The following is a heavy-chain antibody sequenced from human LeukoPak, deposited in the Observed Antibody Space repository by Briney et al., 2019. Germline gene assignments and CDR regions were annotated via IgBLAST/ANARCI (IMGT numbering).Heavy chain of an antibody. J-gene: IGHJ4*02. V-gene: IGHV3-7*01. CDR1: GFPFSSHW. CDR2: INQDGSEK. CDR3: ASGGGWVFNN. Sequence: GGSLRLSCAASGFPFSSHWLSWFRQSPGKGLEWVAHINQDGSEKYYVDSVKGRFTISRDNARNSQYLQMNSLRAEDTAVYYCASGGGWVFNNWGQGTLVTVSS. D-gene: IGHD6-19*01.